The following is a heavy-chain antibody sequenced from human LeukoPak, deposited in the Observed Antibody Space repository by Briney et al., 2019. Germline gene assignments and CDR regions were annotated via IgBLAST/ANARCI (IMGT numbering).Heavy chain of an antibody. J-gene: IGHJ4*02. V-gene: IGHV3-30*02. CDR3: AKDLTIFGVVITGMKY. CDR2: IRYDGSNK. D-gene: IGHD3-3*01. CDR1: GFTFSNYA. Sequence: GGSLRLSCAASGFTFSNYAMHWVRQAPGKGLEWVAFIRYDGSNKYYADSVKGRFTISRDNSRNTLYLQMNSLRAEDTAVYYCAKDLTIFGVVITGMKYWGQGTLVTVSS.